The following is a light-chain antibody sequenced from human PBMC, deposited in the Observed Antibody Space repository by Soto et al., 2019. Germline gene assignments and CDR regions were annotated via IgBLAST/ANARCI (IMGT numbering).Light chain of an antibody. J-gene: IGKJ2*01. CDR1: QSFSSY. CDR2: AAS. CDR3: QQSYSTPQT. Sequence: DIQMTQSPSSLSASVGDRVTITCRASQSFSSYLNWYQQKPGKAPKLLIYAASSLQSGVPSRFSGSGSGTDFTLTISSLQPEDFATYYCQQSYSTPQTFGQGTKLEIK. V-gene: IGKV1-39*01.